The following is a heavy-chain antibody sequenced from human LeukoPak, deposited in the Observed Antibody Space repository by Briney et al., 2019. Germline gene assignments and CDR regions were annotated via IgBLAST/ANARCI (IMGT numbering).Heavy chain of an antibody. CDR2: INPSGGST. CDR3: ARDRLWELLGGYDAFDI. CDR1: GYTFTSYY. D-gene: IGHD1-26*01. Sequence: ASVKVSCKASGYTFTSYYMHWVRQAPGQGLEWMGIINPSGGSTSYAQKFQGRVAMTRDTSTSTVYMELSSLRSEDTAVYYCARDRLWELLGGYDAFDIWGQGTMVTVSS. V-gene: IGHV1-46*01. J-gene: IGHJ3*02.